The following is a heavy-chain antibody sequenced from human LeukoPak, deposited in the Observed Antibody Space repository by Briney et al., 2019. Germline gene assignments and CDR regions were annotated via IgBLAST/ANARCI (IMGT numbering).Heavy chain of an antibody. D-gene: IGHD3-3*01. J-gene: IGHJ4*02. CDR2: IYYSGST. V-gene: IGHV4-59*08. CDR1: GGSISSYY. Sequence: SETLSLTCTVSGGSISSYYWSWIRQPPGKGLEWIGYIYYSGSTNYNPSLKSRVTISVDTSKNQFSLKLSSVTAAGTAVYYCARNDFWSGYMAGDYWGQGTLVTVSS. CDR3: ARNDFWSGYMAGDY.